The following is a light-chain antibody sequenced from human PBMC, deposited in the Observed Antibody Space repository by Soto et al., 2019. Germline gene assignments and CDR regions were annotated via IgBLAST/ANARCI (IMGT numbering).Light chain of an antibody. J-gene: IGKJ1*01. V-gene: IGKV3-20*01. CDR3: QQYVSSVT. CDR2: GAS. Sequence: EIVLTQSPGSLSLSPGERATLSCRASQSVDSSFFAWYQQKPGQAPRLLIYGASNRATGIPDKFSGRGSGRDFSLTIIGLEPEDFAVYYCQQYVSSVTFGQGTKVEIK. CDR1: QSVDSSF.